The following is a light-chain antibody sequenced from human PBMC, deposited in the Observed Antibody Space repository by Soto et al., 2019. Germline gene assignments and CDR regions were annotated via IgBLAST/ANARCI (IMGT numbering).Light chain of an antibody. CDR3: LLHFGGSLA. J-gene: IGLJ2*01. CDR2: DTS. V-gene: IGLV7-46*01. CDR1: TGAVTSGHY. Sequence: QAVVTQEPSLTVSPGGTVTLTCGSSTGAVTSGHYPYWFQQKPGQAPRTLIYDTSNKHSWTPARFSGSLLGGKAALTLSGAQPEDEADYYCLLHFGGSLAFGGGTKLTVL.